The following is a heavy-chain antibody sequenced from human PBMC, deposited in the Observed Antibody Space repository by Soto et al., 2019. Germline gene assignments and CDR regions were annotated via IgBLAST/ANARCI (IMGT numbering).Heavy chain of an antibody. V-gene: IGHV3-53*01. D-gene: IGHD3-22*01. J-gene: IGHJ4*02. CDR3: AMADSSGYYYVGGY. Sequence: GGSLRLSCXASXXXVSXXXMSXXXQAPGKGLEWVSVIYSGGSTYYADSVKGRFTISRDNSKNTLYLQMNSLRAEDTAVYYCAMADSSGYYYVGGYWGQGTLVTVSS. CDR1: XXXVSXXX. CDR2: IYSGGST.